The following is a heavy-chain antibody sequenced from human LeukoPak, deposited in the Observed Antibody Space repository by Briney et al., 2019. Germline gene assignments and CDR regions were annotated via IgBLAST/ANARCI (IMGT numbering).Heavy chain of an antibody. CDR2: IYTSGST. J-gene: IGHJ3*02. CDR3: ARVKSEFDI. CDR1: GGSISSDSYF. V-gene: IGHV4-61*02. Sequence: PSETLSLTCTVSGGSISSDSYFWNWIRQPAGMGLEWIGRIYTSGSTQYNPSLKSRVTISIDTSNNQFSLRLSSVTAADTAVYYCARVKSEFDIWGRGTTVTVSS.